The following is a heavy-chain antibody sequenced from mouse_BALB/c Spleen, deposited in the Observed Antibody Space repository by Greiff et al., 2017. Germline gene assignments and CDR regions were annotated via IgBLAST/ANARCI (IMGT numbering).Heavy chain of an antibody. J-gene: IGHJ4*01. CDR3: ARERDYYGSTSYAMDY. V-gene: IGHV2-9*02. CDR2: IWAGGST. D-gene: IGHD1-1*01. CDR1: GFSLTSYG. Sequence: VQLQQSGPGLVAPSQSLSITCTVSGFSLTSYGVHWVRQPPGKGLEWLGVIWAGGSTNYNSALMSRLSISKDNSKSQVFLKMNSLQTDDTAMYYCARERDYYGSTSYAMDYWGQGTSVTVSS.